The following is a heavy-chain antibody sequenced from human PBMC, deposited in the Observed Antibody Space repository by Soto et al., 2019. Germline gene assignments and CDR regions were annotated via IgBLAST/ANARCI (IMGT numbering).Heavy chain of an antibody. CDR3: SRGDYFGLAVAGYYYDY. V-gene: IGHV4-34*01. CDR2: INHGGRV. CDR1: GGSCRGYP. D-gene: IGHD6-19*01. Sequence: QVQLQQRGAGLLKPSEKLSLTCAVSGGSCRGYPWTCLFQPPGRGLAWLGEINHGGRVNHNPSLKSRGTMSVHTSKNLVSLQLSSVTAADTAVDYVSRGDYFGLAVAGYYYDYWGQGTRVTVSS. J-gene: IGHJ4*02.